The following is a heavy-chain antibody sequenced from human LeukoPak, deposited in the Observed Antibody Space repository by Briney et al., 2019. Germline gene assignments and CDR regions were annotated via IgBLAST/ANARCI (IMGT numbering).Heavy chain of an antibody. J-gene: IGHJ4*02. D-gene: IGHD4-17*01. CDR3: ARDRAVTDGHFDY. CDR2: IYYSGST. Sequence: SETLSLTCTVSGGSISNYYWSWVRQPPGKGLEWIGYIYYSGSTTYNPSLKSRVTISVDTSKNQFSLKLSSVTAADTAVYYCARDRAVTDGHFDYWGQGTLVTVSS. V-gene: IGHV4-59*12. CDR1: GGSISNYY.